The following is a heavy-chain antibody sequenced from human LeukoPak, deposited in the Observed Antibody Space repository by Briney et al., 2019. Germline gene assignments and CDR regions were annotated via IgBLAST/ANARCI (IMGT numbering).Heavy chain of an antibody. Sequence: PGGSLRLSCTPSGFTFSDRYIDWVRQAPGKGLEWVGRSRNKANSYTTEYAASVKGRFTISRDDSKNLLYLQMDSLKTEDTAVYYCTTCSTGTRLYYFDNWGQGTLVTVSS. J-gene: IGHJ4*02. D-gene: IGHD1/OR15-1a*01. CDR3: TTCSTGTRLYYFDN. V-gene: IGHV3-72*01. CDR1: GFTFSDRY. CDR2: SRNKANSYTT.